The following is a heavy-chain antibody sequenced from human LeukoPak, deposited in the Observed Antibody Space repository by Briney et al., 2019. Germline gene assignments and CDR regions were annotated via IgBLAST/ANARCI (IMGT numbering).Heavy chain of an antibody. D-gene: IGHD5-12*01. CDR3: AGQPWGYHSWFDP. J-gene: IGHJ5*02. CDR2: IYYPGST. V-gene: IGHV4-39*01. CDR1: GGSTINTNYY. Sequence: SETLPLICTVSGGSTINTNYYWAWIRQPPGRGLEWMGGIYYPGSTYYKPSLKSRLTISIDTSNNQFFLKLTSVTAEDTAVYYCAGQPWGYHSWFDPWGQGSLVTVSS.